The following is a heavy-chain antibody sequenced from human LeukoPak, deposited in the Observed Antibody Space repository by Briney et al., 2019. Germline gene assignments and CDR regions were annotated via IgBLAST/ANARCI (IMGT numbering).Heavy chain of an antibody. CDR1: GFTFRTYP. CDR3: AKGYDDVFDI. CDR2: INGGADST. Sequence: GGSLRLSCAASGFTFRTYPMNWIRQAPGKWLEWVSAINGGADSTYYADSVKCRFTIYRDNPKNTLFLQMNSLRVEDTAVYYCAKGYDDVFDIWGQGIMVTVSS. D-gene: IGHD1-1*01. J-gene: IGHJ3*02. V-gene: IGHV3-23*01.